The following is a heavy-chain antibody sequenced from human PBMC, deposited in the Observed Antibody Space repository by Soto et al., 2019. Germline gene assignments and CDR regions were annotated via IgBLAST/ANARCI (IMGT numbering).Heavy chain of an antibody. J-gene: IGHJ4*02. CDR2: IYYSGST. D-gene: IGHD1-26*01. CDR1: GGSTSSYY. CDR3: ARADFYSGSYPAPFDY. Sequence: SETLSLTCTVSGGSTSSYYWSWIRQPPGKGLEWIGYIYYSGSTNYNPSLKSRVTISVDTSKNQFSLKLSSVTAADTAVYYCARADFYSGSYPAPFDYWGQGTLVTVS. V-gene: IGHV4-59*01.